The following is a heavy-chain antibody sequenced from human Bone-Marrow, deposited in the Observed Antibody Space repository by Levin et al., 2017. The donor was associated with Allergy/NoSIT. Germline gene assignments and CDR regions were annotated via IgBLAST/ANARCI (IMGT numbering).Heavy chain of an antibody. CDR3: ARGGPSWDYYDY. D-gene: IGHD3-16*01. CDR2: IYSSGNT. CDR1: GGSISSYY. Sequence: PSETLSLTCTVSGGSISSYYWSWIRQPPGKGLEWIGYIYSSGNTNYNPSLKSRVTMSVDTSKNQFSLKLTSVTAADTAVYYCARGGPSWDYYDYWGQGALVTVSS. J-gene: IGHJ4*02. V-gene: IGHV4-59*08.